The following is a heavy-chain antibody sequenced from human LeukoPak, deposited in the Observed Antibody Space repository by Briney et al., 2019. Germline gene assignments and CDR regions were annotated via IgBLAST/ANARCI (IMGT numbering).Heavy chain of an antibody. Sequence: PGGSLRLSCVASGFIFRNYAMSWVRQAPGKGLQCVSQISDTGGATLYAVFARHRFTISRDISKKTPYPQVSGVRLEDTAMYYCVKDPRDTYGTNWFVSWGQGTLLIVSS. CDR2: ISDTGGAT. J-gene: IGHJ5*01. CDR3: VKDPRDTYGTNWFVS. V-gene: IGHV3-23*01. CDR1: GFIFRNYA. D-gene: IGHD2-21*01.